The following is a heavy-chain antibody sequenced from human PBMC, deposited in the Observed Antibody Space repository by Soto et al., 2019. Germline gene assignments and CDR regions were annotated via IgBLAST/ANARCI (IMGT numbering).Heavy chain of an antibody. CDR2: ISAYNGNT. Sequence: GASVKVSCKASGYTFTSYGISWVRQAPGQGLEWMGWISAYNGNTNYAQKLQGRVTMTTDTSTSTAYMELRSLRSDDTAVYYCARAVGFLPGYYGSGEADYYFDFCGQGTLVTVSS. V-gene: IGHV1-18*01. J-gene: IGHJ4*02. CDR1: GYTFTSYG. CDR3: ARAVGFLPGYYGSGEADYYFDF. D-gene: IGHD3-10*01.